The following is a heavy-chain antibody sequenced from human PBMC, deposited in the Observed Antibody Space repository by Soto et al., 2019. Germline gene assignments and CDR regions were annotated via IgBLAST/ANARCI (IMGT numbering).Heavy chain of an antibody. CDR2: ISSSSSYI. CDR3: ARVRYCTNCVCFILGPGMDV. D-gene: IGHD2-8*01. Sequence: AGSLTLSCAASGFTFSCYSMNWVRQAPGKGLEWVSSISSSSSYIYYADSVKGRFTISRDNAKNSLYLQMNSLRAEDTAVYYCARVRYCTNCVCFILGPGMDVWGQGTTVTVSS. V-gene: IGHV3-21*01. CDR1: GFTFSCYS. J-gene: IGHJ6*02.